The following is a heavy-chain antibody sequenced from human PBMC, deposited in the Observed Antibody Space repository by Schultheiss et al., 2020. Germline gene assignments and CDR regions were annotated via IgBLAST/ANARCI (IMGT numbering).Heavy chain of an antibody. D-gene: IGHD1-26*01. CDR2: ISAFNGRT. V-gene: IGHV1-18*04. CDR3: ARGGATLHYYYGMDV. Sequence: ASVKVSCKASGYTFANYGINWVRQAPGQGLEWMGWISAFNGRTNSAQKFQGRLTMTTDISTSTAHMDLRSLRSDDTAVYYCARGGATLHYYYGMDVWGQGTTVTVSS. J-gene: IGHJ6*02. CDR1: GYTFANYG.